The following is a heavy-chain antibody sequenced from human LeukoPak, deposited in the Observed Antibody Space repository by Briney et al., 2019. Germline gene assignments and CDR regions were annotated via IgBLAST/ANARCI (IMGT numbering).Heavy chain of an antibody. V-gene: IGHV1-69*05. Sequence: SVKVSCKASGGTFSSYAISWVRQAPGQGLEWMGGIIPIFGTANYAQKFQGRVTMTTDTSTSTAYMELRSLRSDDTAVYYCARDKREYQPHPYYYYGMDVWGQGTTVTVSS. CDR3: ARDKREYQPHPYYYYGMDV. CDR2: IIPIFGTA. J-gene: IGHJ6*02. CDR1: GGTFSSYA. D-gene: IGHD2-2*01.